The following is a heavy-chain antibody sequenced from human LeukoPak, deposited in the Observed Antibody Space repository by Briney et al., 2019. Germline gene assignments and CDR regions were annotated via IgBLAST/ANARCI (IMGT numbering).Heavy chain of an antibody. CDR1: GSIFSSYA. CDR2: ISGSGGLT. V-gene: IGHV3-23*01. D-gene: IGHD2-2*01. J-gene: IGHJ4*02. CDR3: ARDLRRDCSTTTCYAFDY. Sequence: GGSLRLSCAVSGSIFSSYAMGWVRQAPGKGLEWVSVISGSGGLTYYADSVKGRFTISRDNSKNTLYLQMNSLRADDTAVYYCARDLRRDCSTTTCYAFDYWGQGTLVTVSS.